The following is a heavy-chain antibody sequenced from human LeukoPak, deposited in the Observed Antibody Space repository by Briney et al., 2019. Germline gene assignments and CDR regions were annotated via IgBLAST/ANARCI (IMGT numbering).Heavy chain of an antibody. J-gene: IGHJ4*02. D-gene: IGHD5-24*01. Sequence: SETLSLTCGVSGDSISSGSTYWSWIRQPAGKGLEWIGRIYSSGDTNYNPSLKSRVTISLDTSKNQFSLKLSSVTAADTAVYYCARGIGYGYNFYYFDDWGQGTLVAVSS. CDR1: GDSISSGSTY. CDR2: IYSSGDT. CDR3: ARGIGYGYNFYYFDD. V-gene: IGHV4-61*02.